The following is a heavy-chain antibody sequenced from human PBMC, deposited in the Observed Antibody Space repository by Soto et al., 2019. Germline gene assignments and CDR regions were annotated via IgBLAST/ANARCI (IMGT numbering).Heavy chain of an antibody. D-gene: IGHD3-3*01. J-gene: IGHJ6*02. CDR3: ARDVQSYYDFWSGPMRYYGMDV. V-gene: IGHV3-30-3*01. Sequence: GGSLRLSCAASGFTFISYAMHWVRQAPGKGLEWVAVISYDGSNKYYADSVKGRFTISRDNSKNTLYLQMNSLRAEDTAVYYCARDVQSYYDFWSGPMRYYGMDVWGQGTTVTVSS. CDR2: ISYDGSNK. CDR1: GFTFISYA.